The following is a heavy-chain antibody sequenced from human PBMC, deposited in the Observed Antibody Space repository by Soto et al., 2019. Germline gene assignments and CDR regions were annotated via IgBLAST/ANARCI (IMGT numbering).Heavy chain of an antibody. D-gene: IGHD3-22*01. CDR1: GGSFSGYY. CDR3: ARARGGYYPYFDY. CDR2: INHSGST. Sequence: QVQLQQWGAGLLKPSETLSLTCAVYGGSFSGYYWSWIRQPPGKGLEWIGEINHSGSTNYNPSLKSRVTISVDTSKNQFSLKLSSVTAADTAVYYCARARGGYYPYFDYWGQGTLVTVSS. J-gene: IGHJ4*02. V-gene: IGHV4-34*01.